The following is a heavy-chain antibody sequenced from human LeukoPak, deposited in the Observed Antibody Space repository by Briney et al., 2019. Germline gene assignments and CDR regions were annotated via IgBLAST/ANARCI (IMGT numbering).Heavy chain of an antibody. Sequence: PGGSLRLSCTASGFTFTTDAMTWVRQAPGKGLEWISSMSSGSRYIYYADSVRGRFTISRDNTRNSLYLAMNNLRAEDTAIYYCARDRPTGASRIFVVQWGQGTPVTVSS. CDR3: ARDRPTGASRIFVVQ. V-gene: IGHV3-21*06. D-gene: IGHD2-15*01. CDR1: GFTFTTDA. CDR2: MSSGSRYI. J-gene: IGHJ4*02.